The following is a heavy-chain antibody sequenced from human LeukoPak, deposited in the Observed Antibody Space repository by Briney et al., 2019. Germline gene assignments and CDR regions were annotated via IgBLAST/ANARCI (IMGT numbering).Heavy chain of an antibody. CDR2: ISSSSSTI. CDR1: GFPFSSCG. V-gene: IGHV3-48*04. J-gene: IGHJ4*02. Sequence: GGSLRLSCAASGFPFSSCGMNWVRQAPGKGLEWVSYISSSSSTIYYADSVKGRFTISRDNAKNSLYLQMNSLRAEDTAVYYCAREDYGDYPPRGYWGQGTLVTVSS. CDR3: AREDYGDYPPRGY. D-gene: IGHD4-17*01.